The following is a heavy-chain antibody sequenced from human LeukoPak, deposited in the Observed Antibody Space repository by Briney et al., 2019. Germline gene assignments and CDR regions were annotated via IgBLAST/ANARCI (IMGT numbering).Heavy chain of an antibody. CDR1: GFTFSSYG. J-gene: IGHJ5*02. Sequence: GRSLRLSCAASGFTFSSYGMHWARQAPGKGLEWVAVISYDGSNKYYADSVKGRFTISGDNAKNSLFLQMNSLRAEDTAVYYCARGQDCSSISCYGTKWFDPWGQGTLVTVSS. CDR2: ISYDGSNK. CDR3: ARGQDCSSISCYGTKWFDP. V-gene: IGHV3-30*03. D-gene: IGHD2-2*01.